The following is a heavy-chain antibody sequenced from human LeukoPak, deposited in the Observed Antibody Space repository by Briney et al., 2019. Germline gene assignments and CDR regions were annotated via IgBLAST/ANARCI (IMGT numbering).Heavy chain of an antibody. CDR1: GFTFSSYW. CDR2: ISGDGSNT. V-gene: IGHV3-74*01. D-gene: IGHD6-19*01. Sequence: PGGSLRLSCAASGFTFSSYWIHWVRQPHGKGLVWVSRISGDGSNTNYADSVKGRFTISRDNAKNTLYLQMDSLGAEDTAVYYCASAVADTRNAFDIWGRGTTVTVSS. J-gene: IGHJ3*02. CDR3: ASAVADTRNAFDI.